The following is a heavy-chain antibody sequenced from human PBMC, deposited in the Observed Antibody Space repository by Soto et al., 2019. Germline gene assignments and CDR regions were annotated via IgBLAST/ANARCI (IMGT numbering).Heavy chain of an antibody. Sequence: QITLKESGPTLVRPTQTLTLTCTFSGFSLTTSGVGVGWIRQPPGKALEWLAVIYWDDDKRYSSSLKSRLTFTQDNSKNQVVLTMTYMDPVDTATYYCAHHPYYGLGSYSFDYWGQGTLVTVSS. CDR3: AHHPYYGLGSYSFDY. CDR1: GFSLTTSGVG. D-gene: IGHD3-10*01. V-gene: IGHV2-5*02. CDR2: IYWDDDK. J-gene: IGHJ4*02.